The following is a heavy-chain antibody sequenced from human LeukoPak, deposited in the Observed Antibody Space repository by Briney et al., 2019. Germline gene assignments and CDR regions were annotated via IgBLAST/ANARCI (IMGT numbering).Heavy chain of an antibody. CDR2: ISSSSSYI. CDR1: GFSFSNYC. D-gene: IGHD6-19*01. V-gene: IGHV3-21*01. CDR3: ARVGSAEYYFDY. J-gene: IGHJ4*02. Sequence: PGGSLRLSCAASGFSFSNYCMNWVRQAPGKGLEWVSSISSSSSYIYYADSLKGRFTISRDNAKNSLYLQMNSLRAEDTAVYYCARVGSAEYYFDYWGQGTLVTVSS.